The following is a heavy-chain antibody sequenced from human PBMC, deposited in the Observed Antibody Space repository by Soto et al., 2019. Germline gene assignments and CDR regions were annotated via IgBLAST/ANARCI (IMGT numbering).Heavy chain of an antibody. J-gene: IGHJ5*02. D-gene: IGHD1-26*01. CDR2: ISGSGFTT. CDR1: GFTFSTYV. Sequence: GGSLRLSCAASGFTFSTYVMSWVRQAPGKGLEWVSDISGSGFTTYYADSVKGRFTISRDNSKNTFYLHMNSLRADDTAVYYCARTPVGSTREHDPWGQRTLVTVSS. V-gene: IGHV3-23*01. CDR3: ARTPVGSTREHDP.